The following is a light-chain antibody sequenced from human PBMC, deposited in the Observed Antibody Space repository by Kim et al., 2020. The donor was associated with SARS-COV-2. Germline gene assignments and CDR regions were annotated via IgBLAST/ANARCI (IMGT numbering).Light chain of an antibody. CDR3: QQYYSTPPT. V-gene: IGKV4-1*01. CDR1: QSVLYSSNNKNY. J-gene: IGKJ4*01. Sequence: DIVMTQSPDSLAVSLGERATINCKSSQSVLYSSNNKNYLVWYQQKPGQPPKLLIYWASTRESGVPDRFSGSGSGTDFTLTISSLQAEDVAVYFCQQYYSTPPTFGGGTKLEI. CDR2: WAS.